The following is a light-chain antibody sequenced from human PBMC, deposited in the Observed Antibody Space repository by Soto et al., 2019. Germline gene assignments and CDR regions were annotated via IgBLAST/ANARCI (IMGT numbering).Light chain of an antibody. Sequence: DIQMTQSPSSLSASVGDRVTITCRASQTISTYLNWYQQEPGKAPKLLIYAASSLQSGVQSRFSGSGSGTDSTLTISSLQPEDFAAYYCQQSHGIPYTFGQGTKLEIK. J-gene: IGKJ2*01. CDR2: AAS. V-gene: IGKV1-39*01. CDR3: QQSHGIPYT. CDR1: QTISTY.